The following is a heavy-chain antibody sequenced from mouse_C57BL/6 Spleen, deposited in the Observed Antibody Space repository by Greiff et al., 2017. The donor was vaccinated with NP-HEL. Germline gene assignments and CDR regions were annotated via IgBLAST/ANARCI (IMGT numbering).Heavy chain of an antibody. Sequence: EVNLVESGGGLVKPGGSLKLSCAASGFTFSSYAMSWVRQTPEKRLEWVATISDGGSYTYYPDNVKGRFTISRDNAKNNLYLQMSHLKSEDTAMYYCARGFTTVVATRAMDYWGQGTSVTVSS. CDR2: ISDGGSYT. J-gene: IGHJ4*01. CDR1: GFTFSSYA. D-gene: IGHD1-1*01. V-gene: IGHV5-4*03. CDR3: ARGFTTVVATRAMDY.